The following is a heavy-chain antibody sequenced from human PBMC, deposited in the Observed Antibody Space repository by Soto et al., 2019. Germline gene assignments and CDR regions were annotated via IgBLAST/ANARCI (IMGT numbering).Heavy chain of an antibody. D-gene: IGHD1-7*01. CDR3: ARPSFRYNRNYPNWFAP. CDR2: ISYDGSNK. V-gene: IGHV3-30-3*01. CDR1: GFTFSSYA. J-gene: IGHJ5*02. Sequence: SGGSLRLSCAASGFTFSSYAMHWVRQAPGKGLEWVAVISYDGSNKYYADSVKGRFTISRDNSKNTLYLQMNSLRAEDTAVYYCARPSFRYNRNYPNWFAPWXQGTLVTVSS.